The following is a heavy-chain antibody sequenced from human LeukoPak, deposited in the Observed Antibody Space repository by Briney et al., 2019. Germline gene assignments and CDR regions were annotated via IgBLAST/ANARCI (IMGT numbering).Heavy chain of an antibody. CDR1: GFIFSSHW. CDR3: ASVDAGMVIWRDK. CDR2: INRDGSDT. D-gene: IGHD5-18*01. J-gene: IGHJ4*02. Sequence: GGSLRLSCAASGFIFSSHWMSWVRQAPGKGLEWVSHINRDGSDTNYVNSVKGRFTISRDNAKNSLYPQMNSLRVEDTAVYYCASVDAGMVIWRDKWGQGTLVSVSS. V-gene: IGHV3-7*03.